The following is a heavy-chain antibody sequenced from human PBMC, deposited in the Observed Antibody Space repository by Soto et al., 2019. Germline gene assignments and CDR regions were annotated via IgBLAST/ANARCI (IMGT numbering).Heavy chain of an antibody. Sequence: GGSLRLSCAASGFTFSSYGMHWVRQAPGKGLEWVAVIWYDGSNKYYADSVKGRFTISRDNSQNTLYLQMNSLRAEDTAVYYCARGTGIAVPRFDPWGQGTLVTVSS. V-gene: IGHV3-33*01. CDR2: IWYDGSNK. J-gene: IGHJ5*02. CDR3: ARGTGIAVPRFDP. CDR1: GFTFSSYG. D-gene: IGHD6-19*01.